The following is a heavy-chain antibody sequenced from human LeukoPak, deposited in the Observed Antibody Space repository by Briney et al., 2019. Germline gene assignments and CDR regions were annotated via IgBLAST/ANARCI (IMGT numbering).Heavy chain of an antibody. CDR2: INSGGST. V-gene: IGHV3-23*01. Sequence: GGSLRLSCAASGFTFSSFSMSWVRQAPGEGLEWVSSINSGGSTFYADSMKGRFTLSRDNSKNTLYLQMNSLTAEDTAVYYCAKRAAGYYFDYWGQGTLVTVSS. CDR3: AKRAAGYYFDY. J-gene: IGHJ4*02. D-gene: IGHD6-13*01. CDR1: GFTFSSFS.